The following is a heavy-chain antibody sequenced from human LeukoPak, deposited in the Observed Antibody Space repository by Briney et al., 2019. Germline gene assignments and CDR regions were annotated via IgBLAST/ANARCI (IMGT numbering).Heavy chain of an antibody. CDR2: IYYSGST. Sequence: SETLSLTCTVSGGSISSSSYYWGWIRQPPGKGLEWIGSIYYSGSTYHNPSLKSRVTISVDTSKNQFSLKLSSVTAADTAVYYCATMLPSIAVAGTLNAFDIWGQGTMVTVSS. J-gene: IGHJ3*02. D-gene: IGHD6-19*01. CDR3: ATMLPSIAVAGTLNAFDI. CDR1: GGSISSSSYY. V-gene: IGHV4-39*01.